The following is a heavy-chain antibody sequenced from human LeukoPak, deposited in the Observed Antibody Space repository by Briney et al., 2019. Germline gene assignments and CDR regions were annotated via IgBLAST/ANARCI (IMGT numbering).Heavy chain of an antibody. J-gene: IGHJ4*02. Sequence: GGSLRLSCAASGFTFSSYGMHWVRQAPGKGLEWVAVISYDGSNKYYADSVKGRFTISRDNSKNTLYLQMNSLRAEDTAVYYCAKGLRLLWFGELSQPFDYWGQGTLVTVSS. V-gene: IGHV3-30*18. D-gene: IGHD3-10*01. CDR3: AKGLRLLWFGELSQPFDY. CDR2: ISYDGSNK. CDR1: GFTFSSYG.